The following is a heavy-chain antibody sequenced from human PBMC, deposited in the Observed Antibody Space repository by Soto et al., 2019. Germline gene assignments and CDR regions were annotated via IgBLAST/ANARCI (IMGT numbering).Heavy chain of an antibody. D-gene: IGHD1-7*01. V-gene: IGHV4-31*03. CDR1: GGSISSGGYY. CDR2: IYYSGST. J-gene: IGHJ5*02. CDR3: ARGSSWNYDDWFDP. Sequence: TLSLTCTVSGGSISSGGYYWSWIRQHPGKGLEWIGYIYYSGSTYYNPSLKSRVTISVDTSKNQFSLKLSSVTAADTAVYYCARGSSWNYDDWFDPWGQGTLVTV.